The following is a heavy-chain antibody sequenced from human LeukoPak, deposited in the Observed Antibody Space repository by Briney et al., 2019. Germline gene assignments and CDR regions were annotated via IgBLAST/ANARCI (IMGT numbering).Heavy chain of an antibody. J-gene: IGHJ4*02. CDR1: GYTSTSYG. V-gene: IGHV1-18*04. Sequence: GASVKVSCKASGYTSTSYGISWVRQAPGQGLEWMGWISGYNGNTNYAQKLQGRVTMTTDTSTSTAYMELMSLRTDDTAVYYCARGDAYCSGGSCHSGNFDQWGQGTLVTVSS. D-gene: IGHD2-15*01. CDR3: ARGDAYCSGGSCHSGNFDQ. CDR2: ISGYNGNT.